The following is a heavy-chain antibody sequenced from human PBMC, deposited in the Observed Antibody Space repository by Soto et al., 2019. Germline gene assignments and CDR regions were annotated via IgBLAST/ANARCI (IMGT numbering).Heavy chain of an antibody. D-gene: IGHD3-22*01. CDR3: ARDSSGYYQSSGFDY. CDR2: IYYSGST. Sequence: SETLSLTCPVSGGSISSYYWSWIRPPPGKGLEWIGYIYYSGSTNYNPSLKSRVTISVDTSKNQFSLKLSSVTAADTAVYYCARDSSGYYQSSGFDYWGQGTLVTVSS. CDR1: GGSISSYY. J-gene: IGHJ4*02. V-gene: IGHV4-59*01.